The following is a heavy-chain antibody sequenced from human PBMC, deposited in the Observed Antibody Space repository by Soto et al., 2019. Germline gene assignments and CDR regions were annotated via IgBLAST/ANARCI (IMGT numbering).Heavy chain of an antibody. J-gene: IGHJ6*02. V-gene: IGHV3-23*01. CDR3: AASGYSGYGQRYYYYGMDV. D-gene: IGHD5-12*01. Sequence: GGSLRLSCAASGFTFSSYAMSWVRQAPGKGLEWVSAISGSGGSTYYADSVKGRFTISRDNSKNTLYLQMNSLRAEDTAVYYCAASGYSGYGQRYYYYGMDVWGQGTTVTVSS. CDR1: GFTFSSYA. CDR2: ISGSGGST.